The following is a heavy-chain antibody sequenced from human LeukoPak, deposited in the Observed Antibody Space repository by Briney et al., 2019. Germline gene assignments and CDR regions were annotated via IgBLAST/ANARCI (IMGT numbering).Heavy chain of an antibody. D-gene: IGHD1-14*01. Sequence: ASVKVSCKASGGTFSSNAISWVRQAPGQGLEWMGRIIPIIGLTNYAQRFQGRVTVTADRSTSTAYMELSSLRSDDTAVYYCTRAHVAPHAFAIWGQGTMVTVSS. CDR1: GGTFSSNA. V-gene: IGHV1-69*04. J-gene: IGHJ3*02. CDR2: IIPIIGLT. CDR3: TRAHVAPHAFAI.